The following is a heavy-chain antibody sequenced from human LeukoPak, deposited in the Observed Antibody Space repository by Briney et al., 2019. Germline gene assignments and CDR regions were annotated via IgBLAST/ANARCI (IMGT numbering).Heavy chain of an antibody. CDR1: GYTFTSYG. D-gene: IGHD1-1*01. CDR2: ISAYNGNT. V-gene: IGHV1-18*01. J-gene: IGHJ3*02. CDR3: ARDSDNWNEFNAFDI. Sequence: ASVKVSCKASGYTFTSYGISWVRQAPGQGLEWMGWISAYNGNTNYAQNLQGRVTTTTDTSTSTGYMELRSLRSDDTAVYHCARDSDNWNEFNAFDIWGQGTMVTVSS.